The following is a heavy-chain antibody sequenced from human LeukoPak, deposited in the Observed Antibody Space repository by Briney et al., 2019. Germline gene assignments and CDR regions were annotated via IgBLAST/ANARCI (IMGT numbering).Heavy chain of an antibody. CDR2: IYYSGST. V-gene: IGHV4-59*01. CDR3: ARCTRYCSGGSCYYYYYGMDV. D-gene: IGHD2-15*01. CDR1: GGSISSYY. Sequence: SETLSLTCTVSGGSISSYYWSWIRQPPGKGLEWSGYIYYSGSTNYNPSLKSRVTISVDTSKNQFSLKLSSVTAADTAVYYCARCTRYCSGGSCYYYYYGMDVWGKGTTVTVSS. J-gene: IGHJ6*04.